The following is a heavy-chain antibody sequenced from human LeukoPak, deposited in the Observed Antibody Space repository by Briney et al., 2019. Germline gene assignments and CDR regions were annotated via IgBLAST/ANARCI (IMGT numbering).Heavy chain of an antibody. Sequence: PSETLSLTCTVSGGSISSSSYYWGWIRQPPGKGLEWIGSIYHSGSTYYNPSLKSRVTIAVETSKNQFSLKLSSVTAAGKAVYYCARGGDYYDSSGYGYWGQGTLVTVSS. CDR3: ARGGDYYDSSGYGY. D-gene: IGHD3-22*01. V-gene: IGHV4-39*07. CDR2: IYHSGST. CDR1: GGSISSSSYY. J-gene: IGHJ4*02.